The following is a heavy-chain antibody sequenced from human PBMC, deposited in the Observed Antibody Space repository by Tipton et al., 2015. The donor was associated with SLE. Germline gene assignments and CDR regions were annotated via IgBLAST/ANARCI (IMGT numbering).Heavy chain of an antibody. J-gene: IGHJ5*02. CDR2: IYYTGST. D-gene: IGHD3-10*01. Sequence: TLSLTCTVSGGSISSHYWSWIRQPPGKGLEWIGYIYYTGSTNYNPSLRSRVTISVDTSKNQFSLKMSSVTAEDTAVYYCARQAPTGRWFDPWGQGTLVTVSS. CDR3: ARQAPTGRWFDP. CDR1: GGSISSHY. V-gene: IGHV4-59*11.